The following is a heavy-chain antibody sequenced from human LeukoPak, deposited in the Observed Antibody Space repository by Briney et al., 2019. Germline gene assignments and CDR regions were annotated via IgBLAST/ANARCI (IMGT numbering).Heavy chain of an antibody. D-gene: IGHD3-22*01. J-gene: IGHJ4*02. CDR1: GFTFSSYG. CDR2: IRYDGSNK. V-gene: IGHV3-30*02. Sequence: GGSLRLSCAASGFTFSSYGMHWVRQAPGKGLEWVAFIRYDGSNKYYADSVKGRFTISRDNSKNTLYLQMNSLRAEDTAVYYCAKVYYDSSGYLYYFDYWGQGTLVTVSS. CDR3: AKVYYDSSGYLYYFDY.